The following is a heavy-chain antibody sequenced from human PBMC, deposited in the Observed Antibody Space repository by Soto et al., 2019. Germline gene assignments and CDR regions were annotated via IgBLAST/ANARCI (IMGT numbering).Heavy chain of an antibody. Sequence: QVQLVQSGAEVKKPGSSVKVSCKASGGTFSSYAISWVRQAPGQGLEWMGGIIPIFGTANYAQKFQGRGTITADESTSTAYMKLSSLRSEDTGVYYCASHGLRAARRDYYYYGMDVWGQGTTVTVSS. V-gene: IGHV1-69*12. CDR1: GGTFSSYA. D-gene: IGHD6-6*01. CDR2: IIPIFGTA. J-gene: IGHJ6*02. CDR3: ASHGLRAARRDYYYYGMDV.